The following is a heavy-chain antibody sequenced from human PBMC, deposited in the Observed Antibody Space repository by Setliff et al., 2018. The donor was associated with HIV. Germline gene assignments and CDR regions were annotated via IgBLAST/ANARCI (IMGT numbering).Heavy chain of an antibody. CDR2: IYYSGTT. CDR3: ARPRLRGSGAFDI. J-gene: IGHJ3*02. CDR1: GGPFSSSSYY. D-gene: IGHD2-21*01. V-gene: IGHV4-39*01. Sequence: PSETLSLTCTVSGGPFSSSSYYWGWTRQPPGKGLEWIGSIYYSGTTYYNPSLKSRVAISVDTSKNQFSLKLSSVTAADTAVYYCARPRLRGSGAFDIWGQGTMVTVSS.